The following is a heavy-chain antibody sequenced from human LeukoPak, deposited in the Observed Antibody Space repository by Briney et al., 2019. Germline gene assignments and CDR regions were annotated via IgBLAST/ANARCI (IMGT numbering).Heavy chain of an antibody. Sequence: PGGSLRLSCAASGFTFSSYSMNWVRQAPGKGLEWVSSISSSSSYIYYADSVKGRFTISRDNAKNSLYLQMNSLRAEDTAVYYCAGGKRVDTAMVTVGRDYWGQGTLVTVSS. J-gene: IGHJ4*02. CDR3: AGGKRVDTAMVTVGRDY. CDR2: ISSSSSYI. V-gene: IGHV3-21*01. D-gene: IGHD5-18*01. CDR1: GFTFSSYS.